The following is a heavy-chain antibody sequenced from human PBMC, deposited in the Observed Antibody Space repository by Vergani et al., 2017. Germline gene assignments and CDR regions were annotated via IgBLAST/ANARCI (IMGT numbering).Heavy chain of an antibody. CDR3: ARDMTIFGSGYMDV. Sequence: QVQLQESGPGLVKPSETLSLTCTVSGGSISSYYWSWIRQPPGKGPEWIGNIYYSGSSNYNPSPKSRVTISVDTSKNQFSLKLSSVTAADTAVYYCARDMTIFGSGYMDVWGKGTTVTVSS. CDR2: IYYSGSS. V-gene: IGHV4-59*01. J-gene: IGHJ6*03. CDR1: GGSISSYY. D-gene: IGHD3-3*01.